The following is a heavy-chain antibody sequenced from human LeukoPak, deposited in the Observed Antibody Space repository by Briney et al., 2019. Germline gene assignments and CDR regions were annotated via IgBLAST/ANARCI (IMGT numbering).Heavy chain of an antibody. Sequence: GGSLRLSCAASGFTFSNYWMHWVRQAPGKGLVWVSRINSDGGSRNYADSVKGRFTISRDNAKNTLYLQMNSLRAEDTAVYYCASASSHRIAAGGDYWGQGTLVTVSS. D-gene: IGHD6-13*01. J-gene: IGHJ4*02. CDR3: ASASSHRIAAGGDY. CDR1: GFTFSNYW. CDR2: INSDGGSR. V-gene: IGHV3-74*01.